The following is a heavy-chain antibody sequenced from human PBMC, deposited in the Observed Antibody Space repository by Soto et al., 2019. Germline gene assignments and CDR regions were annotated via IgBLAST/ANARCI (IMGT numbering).Heavy chain of an antibody. D-gene: IGHD6-19*01. Sequence: GESLKISCEGSGFTFSDCYMTWIRQAPGKGLEWVSYINTLSSAIYYADSVKGRFTISRDNAKNSLYLQMNSLRAEDTAVYYCARRLQWQLRPLDSWGRGTLVTVSS. CDR3: ARRLQWQLRPLDS. CDR2: INTLSSAI. CDR1: GFTFSDCY. J-gene: IGHJ4*02. V-gene: IGHV3-11*01.